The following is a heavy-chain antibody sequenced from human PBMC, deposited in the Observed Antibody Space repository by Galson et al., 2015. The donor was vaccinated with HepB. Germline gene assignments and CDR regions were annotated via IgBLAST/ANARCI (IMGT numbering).Heavy chain of an antibody. Sequence: SVKVSCKASGYTFTGYYMHWVRQAPGQGLEWMGWINPNSGGTNYAQKFQGWVTMTRDTSISTAYMELSRLRSDDTAVYYCARDESHSSGWYGGYYGMDVWGQGTTVTVSS. CDR1: GYTFTGYY. V-gene: IGHV1-2*04. D-gene: IGHD6-19*01. CDR2: INPNSGGT. J-gene: IGHJ6*02. CDR3: ARDESHSSGWYGGYYGMDV.